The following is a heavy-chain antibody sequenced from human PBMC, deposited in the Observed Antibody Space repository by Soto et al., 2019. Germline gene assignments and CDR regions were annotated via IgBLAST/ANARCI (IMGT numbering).Heavy chain of an antibody. D-gene: IGHD3-10*01. CDR3: AREGGVYSYGSGSHFDS. CDR1: GGSISSGNYY. Sequence: QVQLQESGPGLVKPSQTLSLTCTVSGGSISSGNYYWTWIRQHPGKGLEWIGYIYYRGSTYYNPSLQSRVTISLDTSKNQFSLKVNSVTAPDTAVYYCAREGGVYSYGSGSHFDSWGQGTLVTVSS. CDR2: IYYRGST. J-gene: IGHJ4*02. V-gene: IGHV4-31*03.